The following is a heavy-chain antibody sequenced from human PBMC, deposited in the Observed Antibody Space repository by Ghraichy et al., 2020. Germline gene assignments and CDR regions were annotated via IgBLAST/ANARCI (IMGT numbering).Heavy chain of an antibody. CDR1: RTRLSSSR. J-gene: IGHJ4*01. Sequence: GGSLRLSSARTRTRLSSSRIQRARMPSSAGLERVGRIKNQTDGATTDYAAPVKGRFTISRDDSKNTLYLEMNSLKTEDTAVYYCTTDLRWEHWADGYWGLGFLVTGS. CDR2: IKNQTDGATT. CDR3: TTDLRWEHWADGY. V-gene: IGHV3-15*01. D-gene: IGHD1-26*01.